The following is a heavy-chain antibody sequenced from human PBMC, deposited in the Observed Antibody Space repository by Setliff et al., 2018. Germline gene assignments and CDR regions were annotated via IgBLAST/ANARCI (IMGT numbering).Heavy chain of an antibody. Sequence: ASVKVSCKASGYPISNFALNWVRQAPGQGPEWMGWINTNSVNPTYAQGFTGRFVFSLDTSVSTAYLQISSLKAEDTAIYYCGRSSIRCYYACNYNYMYVRGKGTTGTVSS. CDR3: GRSSIRCYYACNYNYMYV. D-gene: IGHD2-2*01. CDR2: INTNSVNP. J-gene: IGHJ6*03. CDR1: GYPISNFA. V-gene: IGHV7-4-1*02.